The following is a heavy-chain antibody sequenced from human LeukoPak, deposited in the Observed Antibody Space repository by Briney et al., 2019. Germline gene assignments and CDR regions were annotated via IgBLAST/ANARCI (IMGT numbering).Heavy chain of an antibody. D-gene: IGHD6-13*01. CDR1: GYTFTSYD. V-gene: IGHV7-4-1*02. CDR2: INTNTGNP. Sequence: GASVKVSCKASGYTFTSYDINWVRPAPGRGVEWMGWINTNTGNPTYAQGFTGRFVFSLDTSVSTAYLQISSLKAEDTAVYYCARERLEYSSSWFDYWGQGTLVTVSS. CDR3: ARERLEYSSSWFDY. J-gene: IGHJ4*02.